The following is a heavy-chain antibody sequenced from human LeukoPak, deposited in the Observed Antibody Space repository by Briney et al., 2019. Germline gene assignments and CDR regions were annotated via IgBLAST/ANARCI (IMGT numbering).Heavy chain of an antibody. CDR3: TKDRTDTWSFDY. J-gene: IGHJ4*02. D-gene: IGHD2/OR15-2a*01. V-gene: IGHV3-30*18. CDR2: ISYDGRRL. Sequence: GGSLRLSCAASEFSLSDSAMHWVRQAPGKGLEWVAFISYDGRRLYYGDSVKGRFTISRDTSKNALYLQMDSLRAEDTAVYYCTKDRTDTWSFDYWGQGTLVTVSS. CDR1: EFSLSDSA.